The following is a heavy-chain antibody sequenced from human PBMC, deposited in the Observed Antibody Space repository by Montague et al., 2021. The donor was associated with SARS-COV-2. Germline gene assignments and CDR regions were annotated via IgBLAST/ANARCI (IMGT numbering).Heavy chain of an antibody. D-gene: IGHD6-13*01. J-gene: IGHJ6*02. CDR3: ARVGRQQLVRLSGMDV. V-gene: IGHV4-39*07. CDR2: IYYNGST. Sequence: SETLSLTCTVSGGSTSSSSYYWGWIRQPPGKGLEWIGSIYYNGSTYYNPSLKSRVTISVDTSKNQCSLKLSSVTAADTAVYYCARVGRQQLVRLSGMDVWGQGTTVTVSS. CDR1: GGSTSSSSYY.